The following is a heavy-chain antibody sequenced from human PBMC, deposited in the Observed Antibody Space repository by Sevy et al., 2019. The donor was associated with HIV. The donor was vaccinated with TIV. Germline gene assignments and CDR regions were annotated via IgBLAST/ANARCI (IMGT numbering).Heavy chain of an antibody. V-gene: IGHV4-34*01. CDR3: AGGSAYGYWGGVRYYYGMDV. CDR2: INHSGST. J-gene: IGHJ6*02. Sequence: SETLSLTCAVYGGSFSGYYWSWIRQPPGKGLEWIGEINHSGSTNYNPSLKSRVTISVDTSKNQFSLMQSSVTAADTAVYYCAGGSAYGYWGGVRYYYGMDVWGQGTTVTVSS. D-gene: IGHD2-2*03. CDR1: GGSFSGYY.